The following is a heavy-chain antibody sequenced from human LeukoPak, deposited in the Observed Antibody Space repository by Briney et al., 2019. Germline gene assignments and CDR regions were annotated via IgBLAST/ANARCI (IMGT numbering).Heavy chain of an antibody. D-gene: IGHD6-19*01. Sequence: GGSLRFSCVVSGFTLSINYMSWVRQAPGKGLEWVSLISGGDTKYYADSVKGRFTISRDTSKNTVYLQMNSLRAEDTAVYYCARGEAYSSGWYPPSHFDYWGQGNMVTVSS. J-gene: IGHJ4*02. CDR2: ISGGDTK. CDR1: GFTLSINY. CDR3: ARGEAYSSGWYPPSHFDY. V-gene: IGHV3-66*01.